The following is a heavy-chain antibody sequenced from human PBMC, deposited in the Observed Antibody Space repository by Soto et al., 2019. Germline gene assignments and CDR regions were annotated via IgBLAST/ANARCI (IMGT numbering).Heavy chain of an antibody. CDR3: ARETDFWSGQGGAWFDP. Sequence: SETLSLTCTVSGGSISSYYWSWIRQPPGKGLEWIGYIYYSGSTNYNPSLKSRVTISVDTSKNQFSLKLSSVTAADTAVYYCARETDFWSGQGGAWFDPWGQGTLLTVSS. V-gene: IGHV4-59*01. J-gene: IGHJ5*02. D-gene: IGHD3-3*01. CDR1: GGSISSYY. CDR2: IYYSGST.